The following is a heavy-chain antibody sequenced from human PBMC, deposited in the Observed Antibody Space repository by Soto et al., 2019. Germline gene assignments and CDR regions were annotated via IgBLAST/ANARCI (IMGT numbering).Heavy chain of an antibody. D-gene: IGHD2-2*02. CDR3: AREGCSSTSCYNDAFDI. Sequence: PGGSLRLSCAASGFTFSSYAMHWVRQAPGKGLEWVAVISYDGSNKYYADSVKGRFTISRDNSKNTLYLQMNSLRAEDTAVYYCAREGCSSTSCYNDAFDIWGQGTMVTV. CDR2: ISYDGSNK. J-gene: IGHJ3*02. V-gene: IGHV3-30-3*01. CDR1: GFTFSSYA.